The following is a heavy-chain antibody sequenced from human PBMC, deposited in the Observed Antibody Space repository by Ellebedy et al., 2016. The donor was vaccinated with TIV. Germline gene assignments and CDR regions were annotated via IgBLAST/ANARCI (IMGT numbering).Heavy chain of an antibody. CDR2: ISGSGGRT. J-gene: IGHJ4*02. Sequence: GESLKISCAASRFTFSSYAMSWVRQAPGKGLEWVSAISGSGGRTYYADSVKGRFTISRDNSKNTLYLQMNSLKPEDTAVYYCARARYGSGSSYNVFDYWGLGSLVTVSS. D-gene: IGHD3-10*01. CDR1: RFTFSSYA. V-gene: IGHV3-23*01. CDR3: ARARYGSGSSYNVFDY.